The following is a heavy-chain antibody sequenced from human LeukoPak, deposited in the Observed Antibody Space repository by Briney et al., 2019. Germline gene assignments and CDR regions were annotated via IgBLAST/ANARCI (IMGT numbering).Heavy chain of an antibody. CDR3: ARDGGTYYYGSGIFDY. D-gene: IGHD3-10*01. CDR2: ISYDGSNK. J-gene: IGHJ4*02. V-gene: IGHV3-30*04. CDR1: GFTFSSYA. Sequence: GRSLRLSCAASGFTFSSYAMHWVRQAPGKGLEWVAVISYDGSNKYYADSVKGRFTISRDNSKNTLYLQMNSLRAEVTAVYYCARDGGTYYYGSGIFDYWGQGTLVTVSS.